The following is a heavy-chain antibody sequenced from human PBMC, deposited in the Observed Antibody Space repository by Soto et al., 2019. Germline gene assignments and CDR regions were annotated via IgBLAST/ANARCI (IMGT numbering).Heavy chain of an antibody. V-gene: IGHV3-48*03. CDR2: ISSSGSTI. CDR1: GFTFSSYE. CDR3: ARDRWGEQLWGGYYYYGIDV. J-gene: IGHJ6*02. Sequence: EVQLVESGGGLVQPGGSLRLSCAASGFTFSSYEMNWVRQAPGKGLEWVSYISSSGSTIYYADSVKGRFTISRDNAKNSLYLQMKSLRAEDTAVYYCARDRWGEQLWGGYYYYGIDVWGQGTTVTVSS. D-gene: IGHD5-18*01.